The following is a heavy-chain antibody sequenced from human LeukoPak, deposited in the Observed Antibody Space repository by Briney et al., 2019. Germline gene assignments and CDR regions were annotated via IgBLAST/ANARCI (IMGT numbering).Heavy chain of an antibody. CDR1: GFTFSTYA. J-gene: IGHJ4*02. V-gene: IGHV3-23*01. Sequence: TGGSLRLSCAASGFTFSTYAMSWVRQAPGKGLEWVSAISPDGTGTYYAASVKGRFTISRDNSMNTSFLQMNSLRADDTAIYYCAKDEGHFDYWGQGTLVTVSS. CDR2: ISPDGTGT. CDR3: AKDEGHFDY.